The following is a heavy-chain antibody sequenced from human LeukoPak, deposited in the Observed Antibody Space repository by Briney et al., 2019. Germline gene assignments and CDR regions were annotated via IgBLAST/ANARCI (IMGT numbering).Heavy chain of an antibody. Sequence: SETLSLTCAVSGGSINDYYWSWIRQPPGKGLEWIGYIYYSGSTNYNPSLKSRVTISLDTSKNQFSLKLNSVTAAGTAVYYCARGDYNGGNRYFDYWGQGTLVTVSS. V-gene: IGHV4-59*01. J-gene: IGHJ4*02. CDR1: GGSINDYY. CDR3: ARGDYNGGNRYFDY. CDR2: IYYSGST. D-gene: IGHD3-10*01.